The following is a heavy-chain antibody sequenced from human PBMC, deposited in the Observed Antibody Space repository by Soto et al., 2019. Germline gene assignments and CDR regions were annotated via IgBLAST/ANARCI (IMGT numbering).Heavy chain of an antibody. CDR1: GGSISSYY. V-gene: IGHV4-59*01. CDR3: ARDQPLSSTIFSVHYYYGMDV. CDR2: IYYSGST. Sequence: SETLSLTCTVSGGSISSYYRSWTRQPPGKGLEWIGYIYYSGSTNYNPSLKGRVTISVDTSKNQFSLKLSSVTAADTAVYYCARDQPLSSTIFSVHYYYGMDVWGQGTTVTVSS. J-gene: IGHJ6*02. D-gene: IGHD3-3*01.